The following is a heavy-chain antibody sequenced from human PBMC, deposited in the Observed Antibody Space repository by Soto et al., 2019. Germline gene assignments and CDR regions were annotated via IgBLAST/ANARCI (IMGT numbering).Heavy chain of an antibody. CDR1: GGSISSYY. J-gene: IGHJ3*02. CDR2: IYYSGST. CDR3: AREEGRRSPTGYCSGGSCYHANAFDI. D-gene: IGHD2-15*01. V-gene: IGHV4-59*08. Sequence: SETLSLTCTVSGGSISSYYWSWIRQPPGKGLEWIGYIYYSGSTNYNPSLKSRVTISVDTSKNQFSLKLSSVTAADTAVYYCAREEGRRSPTGYCSGGSCYHANAFDIWGQGTMVTVSS.